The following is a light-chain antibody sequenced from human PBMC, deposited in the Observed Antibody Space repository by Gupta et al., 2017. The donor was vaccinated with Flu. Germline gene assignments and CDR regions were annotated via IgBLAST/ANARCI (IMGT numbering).Light chain of an antibody. CDR3: QVGDRGSDNEV. Sequence: KTTTITGAGAKIGTKHVHWYRPRPAQAPVLFFYDDRGRPSGIPERFSGSNSGTTATLTTSRVEAGDEADYYCQVGDRGSDNEVFGGGTKLTVL. CDR1: KIGTKH. CDR2: DDR. J-gene: IGLJ3*02. V-gene: IGLV3-21*03.